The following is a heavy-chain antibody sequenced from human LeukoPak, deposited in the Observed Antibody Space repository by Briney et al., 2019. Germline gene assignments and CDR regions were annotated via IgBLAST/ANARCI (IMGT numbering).Heavy chain of an antibody. D-gene: IGHD1-26*01. CDR3: ARDLGPYSGNYSHAFDI. CDR1: GGSISSYY. CDR2: IYYSGST. V-gene: IGHV4-59*01. J-gene: IGHJ3*02. Sequence: SETLSLTCTVSGGSISSYYWSWIRQPPGNGLEWIGYIYYSGSTSYSPSLKSRVTISVDTSKTQFSLKLSSVTAADTAVYYCARDLGPYSGNYSHAFDIWGQGTMVTVSS.